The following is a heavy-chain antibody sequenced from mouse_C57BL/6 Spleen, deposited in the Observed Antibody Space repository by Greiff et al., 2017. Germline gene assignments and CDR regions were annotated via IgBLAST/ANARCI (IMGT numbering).Heavy chain of an antibody. CDR2: IDPSDSYT. V-gene: IGHV1-69*01. CDR3: ARGGVGGYAMDY. Sequence: QVQLQQPGAELVMPGASVKLSCKASGYTFTSYWMHWVKQRPGQGLEWIGEIDPSDSYTNYNQKFKGKSTLTVDKSSSTAYMQLSSLTSEDSAVYYGARGGVGGYAMDYWGQGTSVTVSS. J-gene: IGHJ4*01. D-gene: IGHD3-1*01. CDR1: GYTFTSYW.